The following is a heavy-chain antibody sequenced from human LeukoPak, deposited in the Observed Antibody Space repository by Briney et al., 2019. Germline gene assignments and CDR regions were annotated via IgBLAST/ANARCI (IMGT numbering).Heavy chain of an antibody. Sequence: GGSLRLSCAASEFPFWNYWMTWVRRAPGRGLEWVANVNQGGSYKYYVDSVRGRFTISRDNAKNEVYLQMDSLRVEDSAVYHCARGEPHCSTSTCSRRRMDVWGQGTTVTVSS. CDR1: EFPFWNYW. CDR3: ARGEPHCSTSTCSRRRMDV. CDR2: VNQGGSYK. D-gene: IGHD2-2*01. V-gene: IGHV3-7*01. J-gene: IGHJ6*02.